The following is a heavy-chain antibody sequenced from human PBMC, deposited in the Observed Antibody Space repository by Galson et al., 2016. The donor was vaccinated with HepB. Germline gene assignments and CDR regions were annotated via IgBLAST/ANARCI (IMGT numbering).Heavy chain of an antibody. CDR1: GDSVSSNSAG. CDR3: ARSYLLGRGFGW. V-gene: IGHV6-1*01. Sequence: CAISGDSVSSNSAGWNWIRQSPSRGLEWLGRTYYRSNWRNAYSDSVKSRITINPDTSKNHFSLQLNSVIPEDTAVYYCARSYLLGRGFGWWGQGTLVTVSS. J-gene: IGHJ4*02. D-gene: IGHD7-27*01. CDR2: TYYRSNWRN.